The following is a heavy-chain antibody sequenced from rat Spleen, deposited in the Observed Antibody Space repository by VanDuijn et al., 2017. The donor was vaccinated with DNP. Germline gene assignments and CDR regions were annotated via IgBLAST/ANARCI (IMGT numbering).Heavy chain of an antibody. J-gene: IGHJ2*01. Sequence: EVQLQESGPGLVKLSQSLSLTCSVTGYSITSNHKWTWIRKFPGNNLEWMGYIDNAGSTNYNPSLKSRFSITRDTSKNQFFLQVNSVRNEDTATYYCAIQLGVFDYWDQGVMVTVSS. CDR2: IDNAGST. D-gene: IGHD5-1*01. CDR1: GYSITSNHK. V-gene: IGHV3-3*01. CDR3: AIQLGVFDY.